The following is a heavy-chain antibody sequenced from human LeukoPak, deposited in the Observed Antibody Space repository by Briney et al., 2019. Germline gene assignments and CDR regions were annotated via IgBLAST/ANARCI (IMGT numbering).Heavy chain of an antibody. Sequence: SQTLSLTCTVSGGSITNLNYYWTWIRQPVGKRLEWIGRIYTSGGTDYNPSLKARATLSVDKSKNQFSLNLASLTAADTALYYCAGRGSNSGTFDIWGPGTFVTVSS. CDR3: AGRGSNSGTFDI. V-gene: IGHV4-61*02. D-gene: IGHD4-23*01. J-gene: IGHJ3*02. CDR1: GGSITNLNYY. CDR2: IYTSGGT.